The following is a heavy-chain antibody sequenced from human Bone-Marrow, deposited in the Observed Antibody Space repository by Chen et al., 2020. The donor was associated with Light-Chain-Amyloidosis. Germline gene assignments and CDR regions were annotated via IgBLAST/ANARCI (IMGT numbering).Heavy chain of an antibody. CDR2: SQDSGTT. J-gene: IGHJ4*02. V-gene: IGHV4-4*07. CDR3: ARDIGGPY. Sequence: QVVLQESGPGLVKPSETLSLTCSVSGASINTSFWGWYRPAAVKRLEWVGSSQDSGTTFYNDVVKRRVSMSIDTSNNQFSLNLSSVTAADTAVYFCARDIGGPYWGQGTLVIVSS. D-gene: IGHD3-16*01. CDR1: GASINTSF.